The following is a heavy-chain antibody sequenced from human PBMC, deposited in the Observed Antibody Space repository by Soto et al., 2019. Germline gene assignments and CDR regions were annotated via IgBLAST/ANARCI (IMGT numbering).Heavy chain of an antibody. J-gene: IGHJ6*02. Sequence: PGGSLRLSCAASGFTFSSYGMHWVRQAPGKGLEWVAVIWYDGSNKYYADSVKGRFTISRDNSKNTLYLQMNSLRAEDTAVYYCARERGDCSGGSCYRGYYYGMDVWGQGTTVTVS. CDR3: ARERGDCSGGSCYRGYYYGMDV. V-gene: IGHV3-33*01. D-gene: IGHD2-15*01. CDR1: GFTFSSYG. CDR2: IWYDGSNK.